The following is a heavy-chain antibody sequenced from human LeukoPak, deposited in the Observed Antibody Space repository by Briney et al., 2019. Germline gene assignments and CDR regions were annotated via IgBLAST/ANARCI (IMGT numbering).Heavy chain of an antibody. D-gene: IGHD3-9*01. CDR1: GGSISSGSYY. CDR3: ARGILYYDILTGYLLYYFDY. Sequence: SETLSLTCTVSGGSISSGSYYWSWIRQPAGKGLEWIGRIYTSGSTNYNPSLKSRVTISVDTSKNQFSLKLSSVTAADTAVYYCARGILYYDILTGYLLYYFDYWGQGALVTVSS. CDR2: IYTSGST. V-gene: IGHV4-61*02. J-gene: IGHJ4*02.